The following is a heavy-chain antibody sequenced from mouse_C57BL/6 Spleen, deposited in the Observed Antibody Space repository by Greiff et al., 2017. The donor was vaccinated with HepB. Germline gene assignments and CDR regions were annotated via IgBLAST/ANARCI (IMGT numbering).Heavy chain of an antibody. V-gene: IGHV1-42*01. J-gene: IGHJ2*01. D-gene: IGHD2-4*01. CDR2: INPSTGGT. CDR1: GYSFTGYY. CDR3: AGGRLRRSFDY. Sequence: EVKLQESGPELVKPGASVKISCKASGYSFTGYYMNWVKQSPEKSLEWIGEINPSTGGTTYNQKFKAKATLTVDKSSSTAYMQLKSLTSEDSAVYYWAGGRLRRSFDYWGQGTTLTVSS.